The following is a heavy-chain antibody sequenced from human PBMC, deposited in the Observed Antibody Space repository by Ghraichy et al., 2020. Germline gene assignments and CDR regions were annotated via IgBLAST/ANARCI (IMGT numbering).Heavy chain of an antibody. J-gene: IGHJ4*01. CDR1: GFNFTSSW. CDR3: ARDRAYKCFDY. D-gene: IGHD5-24*01. Sequence: GGSLRLSCAASGFNFTSSWMNWVRQAPGQGLEWVAGIKPDDLETYLVDSLRGRFTISRDNAKNSVYLQMNGLRAEDTAFYYCARDRAYKCFDYWGHGTLVTVSS. V-gene: IGHV3-7*03. CDR2: IKPDDLET.